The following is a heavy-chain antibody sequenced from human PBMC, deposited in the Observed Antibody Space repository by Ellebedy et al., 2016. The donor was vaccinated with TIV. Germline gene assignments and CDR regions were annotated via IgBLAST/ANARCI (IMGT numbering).Heavy chain of an antibody. V-gene: IGHV5-51*01. CDR3: ARGDRGSGWYWDK. D-gene: IGHD6-19*01. J-gene: IGHJ4*02. CDR1: GYSFISYW. Sequence: GESLKISCKGSGYSFISYWIGWVRQMPGKGLEWMGYIYPGDSDTRYSPSFQGQVTISGDKSISTAYLQWSSLKASDTAIYYCARGDRGSGWYWDKWGQGTLVTVSS. CDR2: IYPGDSDT.